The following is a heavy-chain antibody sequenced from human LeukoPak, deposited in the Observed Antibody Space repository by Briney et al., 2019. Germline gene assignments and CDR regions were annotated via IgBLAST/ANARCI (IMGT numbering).Heavy chain of an antibody. CDR1: GFTFSSYG. D-gene: IGHD6-13*01. V-gene: IGHV3-23*01. CDR2: ISGSGGST. CDR3: AKEVVYSSIKYYFDY. Sequence: GGSLRLSCAASGFTFSSYGMSWVRQAPGKGLEWVSAISGSGGSTHYADSVKGRFTISRDNSKNTLYLQMNSLRAEDTAVYYCAKEVVYSSIKYYFDYWGQGTLVTVSS. J-gene: IGHJ4*02.